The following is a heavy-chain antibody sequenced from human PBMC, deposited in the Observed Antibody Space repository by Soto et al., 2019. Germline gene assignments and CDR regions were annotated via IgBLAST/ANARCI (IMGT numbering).Heavy chain of an antibody. CDR2: IYPGDSDT. J-gene: IGHJ4*02. Sequence: LGESLKLSCKGSRYSFTSYWIAWVRQMPGKGLEWMGIIYPGDSDTRYSPSFQGQVTISADKSISTAYLQWSSLKASDTAMYYCARTYGSGSYYSDYWGQGTLVTVSS. CDR1: RYSFTSYW. D-gene: IGHD3-10*01. CDR3: ARTYGSGSYYSDY. V-gene: IGHV5-51*01.